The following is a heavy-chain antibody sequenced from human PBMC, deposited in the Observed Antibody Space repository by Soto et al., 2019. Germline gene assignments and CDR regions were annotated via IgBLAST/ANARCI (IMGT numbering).Heavy chain of an antibody. J-gene: IGHJ6*02. D-gene: IGHD1-26*01. CDR2: IYYSGST. CDR3: ARGGIVGTTSYYYYGMDV. CDR1: GGYISSGGYY. V-gene: IGHV4-31*03. Sequence: QVQLQESGPGLVKPSQTLSLTCTVSGGYISSGGYYWSWIRQHAGKGLEWIGYIYYSGSTYNNPSLKSRGTISGDTSKNQLSLKLSYVTAADTAVYYCARGGIVGTTSYYYYGMDVWGQGTTVTVSS.